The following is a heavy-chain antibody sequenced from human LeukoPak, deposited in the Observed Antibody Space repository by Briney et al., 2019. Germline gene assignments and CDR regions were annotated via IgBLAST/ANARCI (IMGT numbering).Heavy chain of an antibody. J-gene: IGHJ5*02. CDR2: MNPGSGST. V-gene: IGHV1-8*03. Sequence: ASVKVSCKASGYTFTRFHVSWVRRAAGQGLEWVGWMNPGSGSTGYAQKFQGRVTITRNTSISTAYMELSSPRSEDTAVYYCARVHCGGVSCHSFDPWGQGTLVTVSS. D-gene: IGHD2-15*01. CDR1: GYTFTRFH. CDR3: ARVHCGGVSCHSFDP.